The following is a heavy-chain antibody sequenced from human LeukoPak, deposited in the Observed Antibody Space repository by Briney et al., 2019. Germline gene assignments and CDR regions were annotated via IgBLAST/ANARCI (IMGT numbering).Heavy chain of an antibody. CDR3: AKGRVFSPDY. CDR2: IIPIFGTA. D-gene: IGHD3-10*01. J-gene: IGHJ4*02. Sequence: SVKVSCKASGGTFSSYAISWVRQAPGQGLEWMGVIIPIFGTANYAQKFQGRVTITADESTSTAYMELSSLRSEDTAVYCCAKGRVFSPDYWGQGTLVTVSS. V-gene: IGHV1-69*01. CDR1: GGTFSSYA.